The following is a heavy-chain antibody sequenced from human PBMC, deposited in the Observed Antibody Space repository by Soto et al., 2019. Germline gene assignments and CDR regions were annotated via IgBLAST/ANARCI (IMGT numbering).Heavy chain of an antibody. CDR1: GFTFSSYA. CDR3: ARDKPTGDFWSGYNFWYYGMDV. J-gene: IGHJ6*02. CDR2: ISYDGSNK. D-gene: IGHD3-3*01. V-gene: IGHV3-30-3*01. Sequence: GGSLRLSCAASGFTFSSYAMHWVRQAPGKGLEWVAVISYDGSNKYYADSVKGRFTISRDNSKNTLYLQMNSLRAEDTAVYYCARDKPTGDFWSGYNFWYYGMDVWGHGTTVTVSS.